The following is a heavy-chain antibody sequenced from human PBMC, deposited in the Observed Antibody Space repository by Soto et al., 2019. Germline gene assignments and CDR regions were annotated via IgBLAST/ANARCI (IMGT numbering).Heavy chain of an antibody. CDR1: GFTFSNAW. CDR3: TTDRASDFWSGYYTNYYFDY. J-gene: IGHJ4*02. Sequence: EVQLVESGGGLVKPGGSLRLSCAASGFTFSNAWMSWVRQAPGKGLEWVGRIKSKTDGGTTDYAAPVKGRFTISRDDSKNTLYLQMNSLKTEDTAVYYCTTDRASDFWSGYYTNYYFDYWGQGTLVTVSS. CDR2: IKSKTDGGTT. D-gene: IGHD3-3*01. V-gene: IGHV3-15*01.